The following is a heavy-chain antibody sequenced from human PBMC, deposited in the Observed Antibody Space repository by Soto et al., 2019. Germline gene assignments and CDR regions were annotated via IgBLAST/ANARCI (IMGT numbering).Heavy chain of an antibody. Sequence: SQPLFLLPTVSGGTIATHYWIWILQPPGKGMEWIGYISYSGSTYYNPSLTGRVTISIDASKNQLSLRLISVTAAVTAVYYCARCERRRASWFPASCLDPCGQGTLITASS. CDR3: ARCERRRASWFPASCLDP. CDR1: GGTIATHY. J-gene: IGHJ5*02. CDR2: ISYSGST. V-gene: IGHV4-59*11. D-gene: IGHD6-13*01.